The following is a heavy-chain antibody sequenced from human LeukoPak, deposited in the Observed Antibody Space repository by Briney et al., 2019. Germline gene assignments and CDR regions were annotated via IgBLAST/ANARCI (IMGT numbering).Heavy chain of an antibody. CDR1: GYSFTSYW. V-gene: IGHV5-10-1*01. Sequence: GESLKISCKGSGYSFTSYWISWVRQMPGRGLEWMGRIDPSDSYTNYSPSFQGHVTISADKSINSAYLQWSSLKASDTAMYYCARIPYSSGWYYFDYWGQGTLVTVSS. D-gene: IGHD6-19*01. J-gene: IGHJ4*02. CDR2: IDPSDSYT. CDR3: ARIPYSSGWYYFDY.